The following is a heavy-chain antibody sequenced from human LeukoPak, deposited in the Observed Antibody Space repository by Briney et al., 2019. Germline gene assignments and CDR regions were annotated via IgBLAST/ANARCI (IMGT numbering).Heavy chain of an antibody. CDR3: AGHGLGAHNPNWFDR. Sequence: SETLSLTCAVSGYSISSGYYWGWIRQPPGKGLEWIGSIYHSGSTYYNPSLKSRVTISVDTSKNQFSLKLSSVTAAATAVYYCAGHGLGAHNPNWFDRWGEGTMVTVSS. J-gene: IGHJ5*02. D-gene: IGHD1-1*01. CDR2: IYHSGST. CDR1: GYSISSGYY. V-gene: IGHV4-38-2*01.